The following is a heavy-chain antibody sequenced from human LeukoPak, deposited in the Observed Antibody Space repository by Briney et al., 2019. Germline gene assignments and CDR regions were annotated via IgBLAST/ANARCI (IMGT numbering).Heavy chain of an antibody. V-gene: IGHV4-59*01. CDR3: ARGDCSGGSCYEGRYYFDY. Sequence: SETLSLTCTVSGGSISTYYWSWIRQPPGKGLEWIGYVYYTGSTDYNPSLKCRVAISVDTSKNQFSLKLNSVTAADTAMYYCARGDCSGGSCYEGRYYFDYWGQGTLVTVSS. CDR2: VYYTGST. CDR1: GGSISTYY. D-gene: IGHD2-15*01. J-gene: IGHJ4*02.